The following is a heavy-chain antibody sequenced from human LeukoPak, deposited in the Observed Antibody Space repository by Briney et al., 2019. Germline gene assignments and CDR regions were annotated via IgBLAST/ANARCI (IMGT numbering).Heavy chain of an antibody. J-gene: IGHJ5*02. CDR2: IIPILGIA. CDR3: ARERGVVPAAQFDP. Sequence: GASVKVSCKTSAYTFIDYHIHWVRQAPGQGLEWVGRIIPILGIANYAQKFQGRVTITADKSTSTAYMELSSLRSEDTAVYYCARERGVVPAAQFDPWGQGTLVTVSS. D-gene: IGHD2-2*01. CDR1: AYTFIDYH. V-gene: IGHV1-69*04.